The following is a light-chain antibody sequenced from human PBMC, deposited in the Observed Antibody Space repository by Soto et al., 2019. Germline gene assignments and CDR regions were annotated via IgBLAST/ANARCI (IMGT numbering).Light chain of an antibody. CDR2: GVS. Sequence: EIVLTQPPGTLSLSPVQRATLPCRASPRLSASDIAWYQQKPGQAPKVLIYGVSSRATGIPDRFSGSGSGTDFTLTISRLEPEDFAVYYCQQYGSSFITFGQGTRLEIK. CDR3: QQYGSSFIT. CDR1: PRLSASD. J-gene: IGKJ5*01. V-gene: IGKV3-20*01.